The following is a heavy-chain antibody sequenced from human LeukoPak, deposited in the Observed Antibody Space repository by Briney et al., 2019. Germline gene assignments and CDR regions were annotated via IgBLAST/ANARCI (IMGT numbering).Heavy chain of an antibody. CDR2: VDPEDGET. J-gene: IGHJ5*02. CDR3: ATDRTPYSSGWPVYWFDP. CDR1: GYTFTDYY. D-gene: IGHD6-19*01. Sequence: ASVKVSCKASGYTFTDYYMHWVQQVPGKGLEWMGRVDPEDGETIYAEKFQGRVTITADTSTDTAYMELSSLRSEDTAVYYCATDRTPYSSGWPVYWFDPWGQGTLVTVSS. V-gene: IGHV1-69-2*01.